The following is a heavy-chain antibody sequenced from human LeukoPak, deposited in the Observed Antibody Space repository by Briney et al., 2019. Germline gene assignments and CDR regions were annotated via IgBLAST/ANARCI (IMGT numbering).Heavy chain of an antibody. Sequence: ASVNVSCKGSGYTFIVYFMHWVRQAPGQGLEWMGWINPNSGGTNYAQKFQGSVTMTRDTHISTVYVELSRLRSDDTAVYYCASGSYYHPAYWGPGTLVTVSS. CDR2: INPNSGGT. D-gene: IGHD1-26*01. J-gene: IGHJ4*02. CDR1: GYTFIVYF. CDR3: ASGSYYHPAY. V-gene: IGHV1-2*02.